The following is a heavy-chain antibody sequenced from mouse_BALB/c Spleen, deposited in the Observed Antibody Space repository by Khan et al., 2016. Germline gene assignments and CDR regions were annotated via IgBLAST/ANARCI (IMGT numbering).Heavy chain of an antibody. CDR2: ISYSGST. V-gene: IGHV3-2*02. CDR1: GYSITSDYA. Sequence: EVQLQESGPGLVKPSQSLSLTCTVTGYSITSDYAWNWIRQFPGNKLEWMGYISYSGSTSYNPSLKSRISNTRDTSKNQFFLQLNSVTTEDTATYYCARCHRYDEAMDYWGQGTSVTVSS. J-gene: IGHJ4*01. D-gene: IGHD2-14*01. CDR3: ARCHRYDEAMDY.